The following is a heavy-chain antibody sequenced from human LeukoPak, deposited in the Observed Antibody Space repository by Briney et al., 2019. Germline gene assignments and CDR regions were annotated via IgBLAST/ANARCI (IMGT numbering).Heavy chain of an antibody. Sequence: SGGSLRLSCAVSGFTFSSYSMSWVRQAPGKGLEWVSSISSSGTYKYYADSVKGRFTISRDNAKNSLYLQMDSLRAEDTAVYYCAKGKDSVAGATNDYWGQGTLVTVSS. V-gene: IGHV3-21*01. CDR3: AKGKDSVAGATNDY. J-gene: IGHJ4*02. D-gene: IGHD6-19*01. CDR1: GFTFSSYS. CDR2: ISSSGTYK.